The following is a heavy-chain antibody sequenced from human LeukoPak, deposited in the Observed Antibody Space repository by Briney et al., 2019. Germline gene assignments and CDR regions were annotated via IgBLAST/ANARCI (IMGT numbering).Heavy chain of an antibody. J-gene: IGHJ4*02. CDR1: GFTFGKYW. D-gene: IGHD3-3*01. CDR3: ARDQYDTWSRRGNFDS. V-gene: IGHV3-7*03. CDR2: IKLDGSEK. Sequence: GGSLRLSCVASGFTFGKYWMSWVRQAPGKGLEWVANIKLDGSEKNYVDSMKGRLTISRDNTKNSLYLQMNSLRVEDTAVFYCARDQYDTWSRRGNFDSWGQGTLVIVSS.